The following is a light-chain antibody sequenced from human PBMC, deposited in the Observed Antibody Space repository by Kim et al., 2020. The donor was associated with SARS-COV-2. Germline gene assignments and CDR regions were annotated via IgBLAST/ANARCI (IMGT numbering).Light chain of an antibody. CDR1: KLGDKY. CDR3: QAWDSSTAPV. CDR2: QDS. Sequence: SYELTQPPSVSVSPGQTASITCSGDKLGDKYACWYQQKPGQSPVLVIYQDSKRPSGIPERFSGSNSGNTATLTISGTQAMVEADYYCQAWDSSTAPVFGTGTKVTVL. V-gene: IGLV3-1*01. J-gene: IGLJ1*01.